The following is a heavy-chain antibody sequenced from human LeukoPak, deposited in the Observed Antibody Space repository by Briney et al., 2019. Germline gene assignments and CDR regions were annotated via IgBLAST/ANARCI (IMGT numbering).Heavy chain of an antibody. CDR2: INHSGST. J-gene: IGHJ4*02. CDR1: GGSFSGYY. D-gene: IGHD2-15*01. CDR3: ARQMYSGGSCYVDY. V-gene: IGHV4-34*01. Sequence: PSETLSLTCAVYGGSFSGYYWSWIRQPPGKGLEWIGEINHSGSTNYNPSLKSRVTISVDTSKNQFSLKLSSVTAADTAVYYCARQMYSGGSCYVDYWGQGTLVTVSS.